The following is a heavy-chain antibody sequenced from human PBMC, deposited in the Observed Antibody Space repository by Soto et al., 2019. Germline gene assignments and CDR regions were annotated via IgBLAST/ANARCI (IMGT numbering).Heavy chain of an antibody. CDR1: GYSFTSYW. D-gene: IGHD6-19*01. Sequence: PGESLKISCKVSGYSFTSYWIGWVRQMPGKGLEWMGIIYPGDSDTRYSPSFQGQVTISADKSISTAYLQWSSLKASDTAMYYCAKTPFGYSSGWAYYMDVWGKGTTVTVSS. J-gene: IGHJ6*03. CDR2: IYPGDSDT. CDR3: AKTPFGYSSGWAYYMDV. V-gene: IGHV5-51*01.